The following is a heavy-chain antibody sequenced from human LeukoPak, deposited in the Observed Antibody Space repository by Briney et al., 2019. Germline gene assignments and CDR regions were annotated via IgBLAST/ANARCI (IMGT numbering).Heavy chain of an antibody. J-gene: IGHJ6*03. CDR3: AKDHGNDYYYYMDV. Sequence: GGSLRLSCAASGFTFDDYAMHWVRQAPGKGLEWVSGISWNSGSIGYADSVKGRFTISRDNAKNSLYLQMNSLRAEGTALYYCAKDHGNDYYYYMDVWGKGTTVTVSS. V-gene: IGHV3-9*01. CDR2: ISWNSGSI. CDR1: GFTFDDYA.